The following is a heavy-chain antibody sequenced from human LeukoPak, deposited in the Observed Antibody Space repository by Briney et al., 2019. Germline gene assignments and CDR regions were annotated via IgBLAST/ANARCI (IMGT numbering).Heavy chain of an antibody. CDR3: ARGRVASPADY. V-gene: IGHV1-2*02. Sequence: ASVKVSCKACGYTFTGYYMHWVRQAPGQGLGGMGWINPNSGGTNYAQKFQGRVTMTRDTSISTAYMELSRLRSDDTAVYYCARGRVASPADYWGQGTLVTVSS. J-gene: IGHJ4*02. D-gene: IGHD3-3*01. CDR2: INPNSGGT. CDR1: GYTFTGYY.